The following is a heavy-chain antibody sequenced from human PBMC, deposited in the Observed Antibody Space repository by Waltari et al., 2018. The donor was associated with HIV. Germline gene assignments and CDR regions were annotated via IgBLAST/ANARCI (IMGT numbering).Heavy chain of an antibody. CDR3: ARDTRPGAELYWYFDL. V-gene: IGHV4-31*03. CDR1: GGSISSGGYY. Sequence: QVQLQESDPGLVKPSQTLSLTCTVSGGSISSGGYYWRWIRQHPGKGLEWIGYIYYSGSTYYNPSLKSRVTISVDTSKNQFSLKLSSVTAADTAVYYCARDTRPGAELYWYFDLWGRGTLVTVSS. D-gene: IGHD1-26*01. J-gene: IGHJ2*01. CDR2: IYYSGST.